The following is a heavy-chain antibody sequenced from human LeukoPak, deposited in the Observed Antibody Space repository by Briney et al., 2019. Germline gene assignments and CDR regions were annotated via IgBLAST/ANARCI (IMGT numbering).Heavy chain of an antibody. Sequence: GGSLRPSCAASGLTFSSYGMHWVRQAPGKGLEWVTFIRYDGSNKYYADSVEGRFTISRDNSKNTLYLQMNSLRAEDTAVYYCAKYRQLWFIDYWGQGTLVTVSS. J-gene: IGHJ4*02. D-gene: IGHD5-18*01. CDR1: GLTFSSYG. V-gene: IGHV3-30*02. CDR3: AKYRQLWFIDY. CDR2: IRYDGSNK.